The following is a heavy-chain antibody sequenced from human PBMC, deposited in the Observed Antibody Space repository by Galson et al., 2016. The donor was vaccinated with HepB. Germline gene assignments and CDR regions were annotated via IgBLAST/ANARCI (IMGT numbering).Heavy chain of an antibody. CDR3: AKDRDEFSGYEY. V-gene: IGHV3-9*01. J-gene: IGHJ4*02. D-gene: IGHD5-12*01. CDR1: GFTYADYA. CDR2: IRWNSGII. Sequence: SLRLSCAASGFTYADYAMHWVRQAPGKGLEYVSGIRWNSGIIAYADSVKGRFTISRDNPKHSLYLQMDSLRVDDTALYYCAKDRDEFSGYEYWGQGTLVTVFS.